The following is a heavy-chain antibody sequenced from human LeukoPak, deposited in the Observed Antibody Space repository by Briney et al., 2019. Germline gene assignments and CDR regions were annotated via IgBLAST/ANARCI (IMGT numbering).Heavy chain of an antibody. CDR3: ARDNGDYWFPMFDY. D-gene: IGHD4-17*01. J-gene: IGHJ4*02. Sequence: ASVKVSCKASGYTFTSYGISWVRQAPGQGLEWVGWISAYNGNTNYAQKLQGRVTMTTDTSTSTAYVELRSLRSDDTAVYSCARDNGDYWFPMFDYWGQGTLVTVSS. CDR2: ISAYNGNT. CDR1: GYTFTSYG. V-gene: IGHV1-18*01.